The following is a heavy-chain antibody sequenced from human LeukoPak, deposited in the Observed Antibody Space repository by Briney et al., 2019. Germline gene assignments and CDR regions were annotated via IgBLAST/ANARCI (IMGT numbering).Heavy chain of an antibody. V-gene: IGHV3-23*01. CDR3: AKQLWFGELHV. CDR1: GFTFNNYA. D-gene: IGHD3-10*01. J-gene: IGHJ4*02. CDR2: ISGSGGST. Sequence: GGSLRLSCAASGFTFNNYAMSWVRQAPGKGLEWVSAISGSGGSTYYADSVKGRFTISRDNSKNTLYLQMNSLRAEDTAVYYCAKQLWFGELHVWGQGTLVTVSS.